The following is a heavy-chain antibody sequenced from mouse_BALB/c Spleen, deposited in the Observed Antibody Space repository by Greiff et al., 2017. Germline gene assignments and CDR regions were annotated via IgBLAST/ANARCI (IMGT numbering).Heavy chain of an antibody. CDR3: TRVWDSYFDN. CDR1: GFTFSSYT. J-gene: IGHJ2*01. Sequence: EVKLVESGGGLVKPGGSLKLSCAASGFTFSSYTMSWVRQTPEKRLEWVATISSGGSYTYYPDSVKGRFTISRDNAKNTLYLQMSSLKSEDTAMYYCTRVWDSYFDNWGQGTTLTVSS. D-gene: IGHD3-3*01. CDR2: ISSGGSYT. V-gene: IGHV5-6-4*01.